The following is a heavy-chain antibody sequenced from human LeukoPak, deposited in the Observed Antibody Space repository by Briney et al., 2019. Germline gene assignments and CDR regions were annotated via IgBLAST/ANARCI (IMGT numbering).Heavy chain of an antibody. CDR1: GYTFTSYG. V-gene: IGHV1-18*01. CDR2: ISAYNGNT. CDR3: ARDGAWFGEFAVDY. J-gene: IGHJ4*02. Sequence: GASVTVSFTASGYTFTSYGITWVRQAPGQGLEWMGWISAYNGNTKYAQKLQGRVTMTTDTSTDTAHMELRSLRSDDTAVYYCARDGAWFGEFAVDYWGQGTLVTVSS. D-gene: IGHD3-10*01.